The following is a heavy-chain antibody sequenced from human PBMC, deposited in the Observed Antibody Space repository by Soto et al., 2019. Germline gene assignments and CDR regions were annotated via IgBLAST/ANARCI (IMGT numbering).Heavy chain of an antibody. CDR1: GFTFSNFW. CDR3: AREVI. Sequence: EVQLVESGGGLVQPGGSLRLSCAASGFTFSNFWMSWVRQAPGKGLEWVAAIKEDGSEKNYVDSVRGRFTISRDNAKNSLYLQMNSLRADDTAVYYCAREVIWGQGSLVSVSS. V-gene: IGHV3-7*05. CDR2: IKEDGSEK. J-gene: IGHJ4*02.